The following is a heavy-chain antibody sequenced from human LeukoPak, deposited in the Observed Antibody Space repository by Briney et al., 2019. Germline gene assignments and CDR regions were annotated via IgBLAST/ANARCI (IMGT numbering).Heavy chain of an antibody. J-gene: IGHJ3*01. D-gene: IGHD6-13*01. V-gene: IGHV3-48*03. CDR2: ISSSGSTI. CDR3: AKDPGPIAAAGTPT. Sequence: GGSLRLSCAASGFTFSSYEMNWVRQAPGKGLEWVSYISSSGSTIYYADSVKGRFTISRDNSKNTLYLQMNSLRTEDTAVYYCAKDPGPIAAAGTPTWGQGTMVTVSS. CDR1: GFTFSSYE.